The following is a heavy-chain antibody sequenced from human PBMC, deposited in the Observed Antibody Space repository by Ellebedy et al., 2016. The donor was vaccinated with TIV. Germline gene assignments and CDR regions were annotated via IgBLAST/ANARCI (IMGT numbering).Heavy chain of an antibody. CDR1: GFTFSSYA. Sequence: PGGSLRLSCAASGFTFSSYAMSWVRQDPGKGLEWVSAISGSGGSTYYADSVKGRFTISRDNSKNTLYLQMNSRRAEDTAVYYCASDFSELPFDYWGQGTLVTVSS. J-gene: IGHJ4*02. CDR2: ISGSGGST. CDR3: ASDFSELPFDY. V-gene: IGHV3-23*01. D-gene: IGHD1-26*01.